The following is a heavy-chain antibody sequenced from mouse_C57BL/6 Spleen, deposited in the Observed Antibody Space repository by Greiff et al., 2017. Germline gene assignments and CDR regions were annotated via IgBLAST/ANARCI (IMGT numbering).Heavy chain of an antibody. Sequence: QVQLQQPGAELVKPGASVKLSCKASGYTFTSYWMHWVKQRPGQGLEWIGMIPPNSGSTNYNEKFKSKATLTVDKSSSTAYMQLSSLTSEDSAVYYCARGSNYAMDYWGQGTSVTVSS. J-gene: IGHJ4*01. CDR3: ARGSNYAMDY. D-gene: IGHD1-1*01. CDR1: GYTFTSYW. CDR2: IPPNSGST. V-gene: IGHV1-64*01.